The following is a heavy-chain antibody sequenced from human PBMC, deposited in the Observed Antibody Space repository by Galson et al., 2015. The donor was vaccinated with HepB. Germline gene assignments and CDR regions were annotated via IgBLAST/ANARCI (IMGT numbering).Heavy chain of an antibody. D-gene: IGHD3-22*01. CDR2: ITSSDGLT. V-gene: IGHV3-11*01. CDR1: GFVFSDYY. Sequence: SLRLSCAASGFVFSDYYMSWIRQSPGKGLEWIAFITSSDGLTQYADSVRGRFIVSRDNANKSLYLQMDGLRTEDTAIYFCARDYLDFSGSRHPYYFDVWGRGTLVAVSS. J-gene: IGHJ4*02. CDR3: ARDYLDFSGSRHPYYFDV.